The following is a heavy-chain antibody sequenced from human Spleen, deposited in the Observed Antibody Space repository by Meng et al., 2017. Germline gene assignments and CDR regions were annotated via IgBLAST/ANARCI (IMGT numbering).Heavy chain of an antibody. D-gene: IGHD6-13*01. CDR3: ARDEDISAAGKLFGDY. J-gene: IGHJ4*02. CDR2: INAGNGNT. CDR1: GYTFTSYA. V-gene: IGHV1-3*01. Sequence: QVQLVQSGAEVKKPGASVQVSCKASGYTFTSYAMHWVRQAPGQRLEWMGWINAGNGNTKYSQKFQGRVTITRDTSASTAYMELSGLRSDDTAMYYCARDEDISAAGKLFGDYWGQGTLVTVSS.